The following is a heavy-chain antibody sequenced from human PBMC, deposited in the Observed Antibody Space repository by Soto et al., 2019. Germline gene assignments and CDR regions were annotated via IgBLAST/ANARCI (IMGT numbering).Heavy chain of an antibody. CDR2: INPSGGST. CDR1: GYTFTSYY. D-gene: IGHD3-16*02. V-gene: IGHV1-46*01. CDR3: ARDYMITFGGVIALYGMDV. Sequence: ASVKVSCKASGYTFTSYYMQWVRQAPGQGLEWMGIINPSGGSTSYAQKLQGRVTMTRDPSTSTVYMELSSLRSEDTAVYYGARDYMITFGGVIALYGMDVWGRGTTVTVSS. J-gene: IGHJ6*02.